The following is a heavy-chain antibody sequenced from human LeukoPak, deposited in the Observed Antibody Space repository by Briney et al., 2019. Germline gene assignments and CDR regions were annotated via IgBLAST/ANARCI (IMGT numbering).Heavy chain of an antibody. J-gene: IGHJ5*02. CDR1: GGSISSYY. V-gene: IGHV4-59*08. D-gene: IGHD2-2*01. CDR3: ARALQGRAGGYCSSTSCFDNWFDP. CDR2: IYYSGST. Sequence: SETLSLTCTVSGGSISSYYWSWIRQPPGKGLEWIGYIYYSGSTNYNPSLKSRVTISVDTSKNQFSLKLSSVTAADTAVYYCARALQGRAGGYCSSTSCFDNWFDPWGQGTLVTVSS.